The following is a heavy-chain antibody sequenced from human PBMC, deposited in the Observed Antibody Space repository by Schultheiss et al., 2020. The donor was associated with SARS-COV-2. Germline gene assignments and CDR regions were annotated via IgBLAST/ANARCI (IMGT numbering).Heavy chain of an antibody. CDR3: ARRYYYDSSGYYYNY. J-gene: IGHJ4*02. D-gene: IGHD3-22*01. CDR2: IYYSGST. CDR1: GGSISSYY. V-gene: IGHV4-59*12. Sequence: SQTLSLTCTVSGGSISSYYWSWIRQPPGKGLEWIGYIYYSGSTNYNPSLKSRVTMSVDTSKNQFSLKLSSVTAADTAVYYCARRYYYDSSGYYYNYWGQGTLVTVSS.